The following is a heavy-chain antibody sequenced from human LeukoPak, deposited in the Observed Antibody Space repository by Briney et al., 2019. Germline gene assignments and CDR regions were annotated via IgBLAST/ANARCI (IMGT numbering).Heavy chain of an antibody. CDR2: ISGSGGST. CDR3: AKDRRIAAAGSLDY. CDR1: GGSISSYY. V-gene: IGHV3-23*01. Sequence: PSETLSLTCTVSGGSISSYYWSWIRQAPGKGLEWVSAISGSGGSTYYADSVKGRFTISRDNSKNTLYLQMNSLRAEDTAVYYCAKDRRIAAAGSLDYWGQGTLVTVSS. J-gene: IGHJ4*02. D-gene: IGHD6-13*01.